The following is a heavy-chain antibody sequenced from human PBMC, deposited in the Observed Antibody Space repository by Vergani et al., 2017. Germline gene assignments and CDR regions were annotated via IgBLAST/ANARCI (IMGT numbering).Heavy chain of an antibody. Sequence: QVQLVQSGAEVKKPGSSVKVSCKASGYTFTSYYMHWVRQAPGQGLEWMGGFDPEDGETIYAQKFQGRVTMTEVTSTDTAYMELSSLRSEDTAVYYCATGPTSGYQLLPVDIWGQGTMVTVSP. D-gene: IGHD2-2*01. CDR3: ATGPTSGYQLLPVDI. CDR2: FDPEDGET. CDR1: GYTFTSYY. V-gene: IGHV1-24*01. J-gene: IGHJ3*02.